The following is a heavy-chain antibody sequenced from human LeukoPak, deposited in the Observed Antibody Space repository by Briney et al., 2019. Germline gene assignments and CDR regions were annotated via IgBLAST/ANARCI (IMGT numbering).Heavy chain of an antibody. J-gene: IGHJ6*02. V-gene: IGHV3-30*18. CDR1: GFTFSSYG. CDR2: ISYDGSNK. Sequence: SLGLSCAASGFTFSSYGMHWVRQAPGKGLEWVAVISYDGSNKYYTDSVKGRFTISRDNSKNTLYLQMNSLRAEDTAVYYCAKDRGLDYAPGDVWGLGTTVTVSS. CDR3: AKDRGLDYAPGDV. D-gene: IGHD4-17*01.